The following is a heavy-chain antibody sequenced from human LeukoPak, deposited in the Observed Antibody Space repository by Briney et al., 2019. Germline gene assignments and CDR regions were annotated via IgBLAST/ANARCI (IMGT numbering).Heavy chain of an antibody. CDR3: TSDPWFGSSDYMDV. CDR2: IRIKANDYAT. V-gene: IGHV3-73*01. Sequence: GGSLRLSCAASGFTFSASPIHWVRQASEKGLEWLGHIRIKANDYATAYAASVRGRFTIFRDDSKNTAYLQMNNLKTEDTAVYYCTSDPWFGSSDYMDVWGKGTTVTVSS. J-gene: IGHJ6*03. CDR1: GFTFSASP. D-gene: IGHD3-10*01.